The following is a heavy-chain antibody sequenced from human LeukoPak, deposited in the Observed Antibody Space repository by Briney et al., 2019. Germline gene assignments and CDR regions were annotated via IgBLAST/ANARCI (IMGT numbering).Heavy chain of an antibody. CDR1: GYTFTSYA. Sequence: GASANVSCKASGYTFTSYAMNWVRQAPGQGLEWMGWINTNTGNPTYAQGFTGRFVFSLDTSVSTAYLQISSLKAEDTAVYYCARVGDYGGNTNWFDPWGQGTLVTVSS. CDR3: ARVGDYGGNTNWFDP. V-gene: IGHV7-4-1*02. J-gene: IGHJ5*02. CDR2: INTNTGNP. D-gene: IGHD4-23*01.